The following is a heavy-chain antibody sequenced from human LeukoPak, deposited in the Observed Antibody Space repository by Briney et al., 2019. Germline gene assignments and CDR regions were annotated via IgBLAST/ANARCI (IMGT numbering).Heavy chain of an antibody. J-gene: IGHJ6*03. CDR1: GFTVSSNY. Sequence: GSLRLSCAASGFTVSSNYMSWIRQPPGKGLEGIGEINHSGSTNYNPSLKSRVTISVDTSKNQFSLKLSSVTAADTAVYYCARDGYSYPYYYYYYMDVWGKGTTVTVSS. D-gene: IGHD5-18*01. CDR3: ARDGYSYPYYYYYYMDV. CDR2: INHSGST. V-gene: IGHV4-34*01.